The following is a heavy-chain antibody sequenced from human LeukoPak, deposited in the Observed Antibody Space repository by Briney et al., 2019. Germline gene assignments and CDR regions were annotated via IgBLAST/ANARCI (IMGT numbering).Heavy chain of an antibody. D-gene: IGHD6-19*01. V-gene: IGHV3-21*01. CDR1: VFTSSSYS. CDR2: ISISISYI. Sequence: PGGSLRLSCEFSVFTSSSYSMNWVGQAPGTGLRWVSSISISISYIYSADAVRGRFIMSRDNAKNSLFLQMNSLRAEDTAVYYCARRYRVQWPATGSYYYMDVWGKGTTVTVYS. J-gene: IGHJ6*03. CDR3: ARRYRVQWPATGSYYYMDV.